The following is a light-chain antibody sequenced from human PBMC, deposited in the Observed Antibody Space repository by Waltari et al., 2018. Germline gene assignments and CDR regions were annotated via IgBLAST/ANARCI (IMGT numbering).Light chain of an antibody. CDR1: NIGSKS. J-gene: IGLJ1*01. CDR3: QVWDITSDHFV. Sequence: SYVLTQPPSVSVAPGQTARITCGGNNIGSKSVHWYQQKPGQAPVLVVYDNSDRPAGIPERCSGSNSGNTATLTISRVEAGDEADDYCQVWDITSDHFVFGTGTKVTVL. CDR2: DNS. V-gene: IGLV3-21*02.